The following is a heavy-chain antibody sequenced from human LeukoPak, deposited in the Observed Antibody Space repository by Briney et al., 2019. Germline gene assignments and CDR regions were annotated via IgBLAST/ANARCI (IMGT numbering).Heavy chain of an antibody. CDR2: INHSGST. CDR3: ASGYYFDY. V-gene: IGHV4-34*01. CDR1: VGSFRGYY. J-gene: IGHJ4*02. Sequence: SETLSLTCAVYVGSFRGYYWSWIRQPPGKGLEWIGEINHSGSTNYNPSLKSRVTISVDTSKNQFSLKLSSVTAADTAVYYCASGYYFDYWGQGTLVTVSS.